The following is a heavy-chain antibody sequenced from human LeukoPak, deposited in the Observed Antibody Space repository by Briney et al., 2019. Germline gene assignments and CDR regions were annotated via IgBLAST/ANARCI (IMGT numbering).Heavy chain of an antibody. CDR2: INHSGST. CDR1: GGSFSGYY. V-gene: IGHV4-34*01. J-gene: IGHJ4*02. D-gene: IGHD6-13*01. CDR3: AREHELAAAGTELDY. Sequence: PSETLSLTCAVYGGSFSGYYWSWIRQPPGKGLEWIGEINHSGSTNYNPSLKSRVTISVDTSKNQFSLKLSSVTAADTAVYYSAREHELAAAGTELDYWGQGTLVTVSS.